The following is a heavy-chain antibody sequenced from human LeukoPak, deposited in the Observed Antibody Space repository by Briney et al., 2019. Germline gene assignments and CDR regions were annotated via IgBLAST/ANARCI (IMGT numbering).Heavy chain of an antibody. D-gene: IGHD2-21*02. CDR1: GYTFTGYY. CDR3: ARSVGVVVTGRRLDAFDI. CDR2: INPNSGGT. J-gene: IGHJ3*02. V-gene: IGHV1-2*02. Sequence: ASVKVSCKASGYTFTGYYMHWVRQAPGQGLEWMGWINPNSGGTNYAQKFQGRVTMTRDTSISTAYMELSRLRSDDTAVYYCARSVGVVVTGRRLDAFDIWGQGTMVTVSS.